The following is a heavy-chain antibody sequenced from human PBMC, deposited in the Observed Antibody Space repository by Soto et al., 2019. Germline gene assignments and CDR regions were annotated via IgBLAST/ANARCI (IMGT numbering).Heavy chain of an antibody. D-gene: IGHD3-10*01. J-gene: IGHJ4*02. Sequence: QVQLVESGGGVVQPGRSLRLSCAASGFTFSSYAMHWVRQAPGKGLEWVAVISYDGSNKYYADSVKGRFTISRDNSKNTLYLQMNSLRAEDTAVYYCARDRGLMYEMWNYFDYWGQGTLVTVSS. V-gene: IGHV3-30-3*01. CDR1: GFTFSSYA. CDR3: ARDRGLMYEMWNYFDY. CDR2: ISYDGSNK.